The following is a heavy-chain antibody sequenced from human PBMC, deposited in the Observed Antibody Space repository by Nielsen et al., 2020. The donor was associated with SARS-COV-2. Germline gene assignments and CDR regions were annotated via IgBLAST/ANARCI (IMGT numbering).Heavy chain of an antibody. CDR3: AKELPPSLGYWSGYYNPFDY. V-gene: IGHV3-21*04. D-gene: IGHD3-3*01. Sequence: WIRQPPGKGLEWVSSISSSSSYIYYADSVKGRFTISRDNAKNSLYLQMNSLRAEDTAVYYCAKELPPSLGYWSGYYNPFDYWGQGTLVTVSS. J-gene: IGHJ4*02. CDR2: ISSSSSYI.